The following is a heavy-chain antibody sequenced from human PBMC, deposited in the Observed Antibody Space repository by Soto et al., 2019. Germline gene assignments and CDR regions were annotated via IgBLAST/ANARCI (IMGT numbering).Heavy chain of an antibody. Sequence: SVKVSCKASGGTFSSYAISWVRQAPGQGLEWMGGVIPIFGTANYAQKFQGRVTITADESTSTAYMELSSLRSEDTAVYYCARRVIAARPIYYYYPMAVWGQGTTVTVSS. D-gene: IGHD6-6*01. V-gene: IGHV1-69*13. CDR2: VIPIFGTA. CDR1: GGTFSSYA. CDR3: ARRVIAARPIYYYYPMAV. J-gene: IGHJ6*02.